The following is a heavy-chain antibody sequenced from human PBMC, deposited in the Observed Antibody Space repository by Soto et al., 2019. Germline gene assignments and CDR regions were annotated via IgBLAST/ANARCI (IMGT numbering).Heavy chain of an antibody. CDR2: VYSGGTT. D-gene: IGHD3-22*01. Sequence: GGSLRLSCVASGFAVSNNYMNWDRQAPGKGLEWVSVVYSGGTTYYADSVRGRFTVSRDDSKNTLFLQMSSLRAEDTAVYYCARAGSPFDSDSSGYWGFDHWGQGTLVTVSS. CDR1: GFAVSNNY. J-gene: IGHJ4*02. CDR3: ARAGSPFDSDSSGYWGFDH. V-gene: IGHV3-53*01.